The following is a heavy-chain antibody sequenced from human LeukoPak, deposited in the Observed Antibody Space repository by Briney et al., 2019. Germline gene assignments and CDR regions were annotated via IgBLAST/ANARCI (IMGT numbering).Heavy chain of an antibody. J-gene: IGHJ4*02. CDR2: INSDGSAT. V-gene: IGHV3-74*01. Sequence: GGSLRLPCATSGFTFNTYWMYWVRQAPGKGLVWVSRINSDGSATSYADSVKGRFTISRDNANNTLHLQMNSLRAEDTAVYYCTRGRLGPTNYNFDCWGQGTLVTLSS. CDR3: TRGRLGPTNYNFDC. D-gene: IGHD1-26*01. CDR1: GFTFNTYW.